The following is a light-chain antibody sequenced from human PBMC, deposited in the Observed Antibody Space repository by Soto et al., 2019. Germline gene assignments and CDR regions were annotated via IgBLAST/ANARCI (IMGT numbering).Light chain of an antibody. V-gene: IGKV1-39*01. Sequence: DIQMTQSPSTLSASVGDRVTITXRASQSISSWLAWYQQKPGKAPKLXXSAASSLESGVPPRFSGSRSGTEFTLTISSLQPEDCATYYCQQSYSTPPLTFGGGTKVDIK. CDR1: QSISSW. CDR3: QQSYSTPPLT. CDR2: AAS. J-gene: IGKJ4*01.